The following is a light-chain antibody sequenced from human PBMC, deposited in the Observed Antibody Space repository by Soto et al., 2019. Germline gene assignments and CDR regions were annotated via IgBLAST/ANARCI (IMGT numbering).Light chain of an antibody. CDR1: HSINSRY. J-gene: IGKJ3*01. V-gene: IGKV3-20*01. Sequence: EIVLTQSPGTLSLSPGERATLSCRASHSINSRYLAWYQQKPGQAPRLLIYGASSRATGIPDRFSGSGSGTDFTLPISRLEPEDFAVYYCQQFGSSPGFTFGPGTIVDIK. CDR2: GAS. CDR3: QQFGSSPGFT.